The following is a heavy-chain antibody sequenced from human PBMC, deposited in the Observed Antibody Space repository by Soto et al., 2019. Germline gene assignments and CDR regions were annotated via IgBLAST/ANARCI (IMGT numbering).Heavy chain of an antibody. CDR3: ARGWNDFPH. CDR2: IIPVFGTA. Sequence: QVQLVQSGAEVKKPGSSVKVSCKASGGTFSSYAISWVRQAPGQGLECMAGIIPVFGTANYAQKCQGRVTINADESTSTVYMELSSLRSEDTAVYYCARGWNDFPHWGQGTLVTVSS. D-gene: IGHD1-1*01. V-gene: IGHV1-69*01. J-gene: IGHJ1*01. CDR1: GGTFSSYA.